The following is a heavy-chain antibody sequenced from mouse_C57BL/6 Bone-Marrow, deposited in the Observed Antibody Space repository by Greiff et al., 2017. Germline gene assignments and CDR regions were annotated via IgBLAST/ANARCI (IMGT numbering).Heavy chain of an antibody. CDR3: ARNYGYDGNFDY. Sequence: QVQLQQSGAELVRPGTSVKVSCKASGYAFTNYLIEWVKQRPGQGLEWIGVINPGSGGTNYNEKFKGKATLTADKSSSTAYMQLSSLTSEDSAVYFCARNYGYDGNFDYWCQGTTLTVSS. V-gene: IGHV1-54*01. CDR2: INPGSGGT. J-gene: IGHJ2*01. D-gene: IGHD2-2*01. CDR1: GYAFTNYL.